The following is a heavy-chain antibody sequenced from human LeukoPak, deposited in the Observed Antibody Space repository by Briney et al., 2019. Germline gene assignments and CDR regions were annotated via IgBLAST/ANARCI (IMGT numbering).Heavy chain of an antibody. CDR2: ISYDGSNK. D-gene: IGHD3-10*01. J-gene: IGHJ4*02. CDR1: GFTFSSYG. V-gene: IGHV3-30*18. CDR3: AKTDRSGGY. Sequence: PGRSLRLSCAASGFTFSSYGMHWVRRAPGKGLEWVAVISYDGSNKYYADSVKGRFTISRDNSKNTLYLQMNSLRAEDTAVYYCAKTDRSGGYWGQGTLVTVSS.